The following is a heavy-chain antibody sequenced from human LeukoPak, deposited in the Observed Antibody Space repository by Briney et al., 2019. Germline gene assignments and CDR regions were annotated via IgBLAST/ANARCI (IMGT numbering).Heavy chain of an antibody. D-gene: IGHD6-13*01. V-gene: IGHV3-9*01. CDR3: AKLSSSSWPPAAFDI. CDR1: GFTFSSYG. Sequence: GRSLRLSCAASGFTFSSYGMHWVRQAPGKGLEWVSGISWNSGSIGYADSVKGRFTISRDNAKNSLYLQMNSLRAEDTALYYCAKLSSSSWPPAAFDIWGQGTMVTVSS. CDR2: ISWNSGSI. J-gene: IGHJ3*02.